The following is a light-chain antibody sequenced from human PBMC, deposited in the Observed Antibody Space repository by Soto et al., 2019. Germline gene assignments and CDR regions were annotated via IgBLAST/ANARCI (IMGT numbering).Light chain of an antibody. Sequence: EIVMTQSPATLSVSPGERSTLSCRSSQSVSSNLAWYQQKPGHAPRLLIYDASNRATGIPARFSGSGSGTDFTLTISSLEPEDFAVYYCQQRSNWPSITFGQGTRLEIK. CDR1: QSVSSN. V-gene: IGKV3-11*01. CDR3: QQRSNWPSIT. CDR2: DAS. J-gene: IGKJ5*01.